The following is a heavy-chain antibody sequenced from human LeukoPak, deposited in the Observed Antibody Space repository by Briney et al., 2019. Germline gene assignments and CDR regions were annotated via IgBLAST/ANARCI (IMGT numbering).Heavy chain of an antibody. CDR1: GYTFSGYY. CDR2: ISPKSGDT. Sequence: ASVTVSCKAFGYTFSGYYMHWVRQAPGQGHEWMGWISPKSGDTSYAQNFQGRVTMTRDTSISTAYMELSRLTSDDTAVYYCARGRDKTTSPAIDYWGQGTLVTVSS. D-gene: IGHD2-2*01. J-gene: IGHJ4*02. CDR3: ARGRDKTTSPAIDY. V-gene: IGHV1-2*02.